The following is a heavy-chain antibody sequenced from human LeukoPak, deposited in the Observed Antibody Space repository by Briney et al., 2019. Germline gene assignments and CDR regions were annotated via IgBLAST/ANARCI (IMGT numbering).Heavy chain of an antibody. D-gene: IGHD6-19*01. CDR3: ARDFQWLRAMDV. Sequence: GGSLRLSCAASGFTFSNYAMHWDRQAPGKGLEWVAVMSYDGSNKYYADSVKGRFTISRDNSKNTLYVQMNSLRVEDTAVYYCARDFQWLRAMDVWGQGTTVTVSS. CDR2: MSYDGSNK. J-gene: IGHJ6*02. V-gene: IGHV3-30-3*01. CDR1: GFTFSNYA.